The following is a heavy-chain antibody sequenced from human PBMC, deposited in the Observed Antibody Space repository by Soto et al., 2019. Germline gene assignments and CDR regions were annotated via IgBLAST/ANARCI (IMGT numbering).Heavy chain of an antibody. CDR2: IYSNGDT. J-gene: IGHJ6*02. CDR3: ARRGGSSSGYYYYAMDV. V-gene: IGHV4-31*03. CDR1: SDSMNSGGYY. D-gene: IGHD6-6*01. Sequence: SETLSLTCSVSSDSMNSGGYYWSWIRQHPGKGLAWIGYIYSNGDTYYNPSLKSRVTISVDTSKNQFSLNLTSVTAADTAVYYCARRGGSSSGYYYYAMDVWGQGTTVTVSS.